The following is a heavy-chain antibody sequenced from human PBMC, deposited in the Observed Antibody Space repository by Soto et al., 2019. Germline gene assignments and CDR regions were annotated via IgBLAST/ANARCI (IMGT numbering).Heavy chain of an antibody. J-gene: IGHJ4*02. CDR2: INHSGST. CDR3: RRLEGLATISYYFDY. D-gene: IGHD3-9*01. CDR1: GGSFSGYY. V-gene: IGHV4-34*01. Sequence: SETLSLNCAVYGGSFSGYYCSWIRQPPGKGLEWIGEINHSGSTNYNPSLKSRVTISVDKSKNQFSLKLMSLSAADTAVYYCRRLEGLATISYYFDYWGQGDLVTVSS.